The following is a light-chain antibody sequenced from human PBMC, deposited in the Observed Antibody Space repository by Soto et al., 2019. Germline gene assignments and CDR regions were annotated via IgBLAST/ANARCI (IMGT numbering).Light chain of an antibody. J-gene: IGLJ2*01. V-gene: IGLV2-23*02. CDR3: CSFAGSSTSYVV. Sequence: QSALTQPASVSGSPGQSITISCTGTSSDVGNYNLVSWYQHHPGKAPKLMIYEVNKRPSGVSNRFSGSKSGNTASLTISGLQAEDEADYYCCSFAGSSTSYVVFGGGTKLTV. CDR1: SSDVGNYNL. CDR2: EVN.